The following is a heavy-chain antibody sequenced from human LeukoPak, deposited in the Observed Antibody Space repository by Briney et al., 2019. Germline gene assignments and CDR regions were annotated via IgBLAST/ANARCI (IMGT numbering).Heavy chain of an antibody. CDR2: IYPGDSDT. D-gene: IGHD4-11*01. CDR3: ARSTLAYLDY. CDR1: GYSFTSYW. V-gene: IGHV5-51*01. J-gene: IGHJ4*02. Sequence: GASLQISCKGSGYSFTSYWIGWVRQMPGKGLEWMGIIYPGDSDTRYSPSFQGQVTISADKSSSTAYLQWSSLKASDTAMYYCARSTLAYLDYWGQGTLVTVSS.